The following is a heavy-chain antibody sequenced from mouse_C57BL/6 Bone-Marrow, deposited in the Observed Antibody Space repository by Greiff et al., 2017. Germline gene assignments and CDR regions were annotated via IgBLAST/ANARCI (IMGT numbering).Heavy chain of an antibody. V-gene: IGHV1-55*01. D-gene: IGHD1-1*01. Sequence: VQLQQPGAELVKPGASVQMSCKASGYNFTSYWITWVKQRPGQGLEWIGDIYPGSGSTNYNEKFKSKATLTVDTSSSTAYMQLSSLTSEDSAVYYCARSYYGSSYFDYWGQGTTLTVSS. J-gene: IGHJ2*01. CDR1: GYNFTSYW. CDR2: IYPGSGST. CDR3: ARSYYGSSYFDY.